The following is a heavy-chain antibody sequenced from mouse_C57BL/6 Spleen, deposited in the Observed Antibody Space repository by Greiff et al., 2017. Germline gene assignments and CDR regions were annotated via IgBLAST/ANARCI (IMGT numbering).Heavy chain of an antibody. CDR3: ARQLGRDAMDY. Sequence: VQLQQSGPGLVQPSQSLSITCTVSGFSLTSYGVHWVRQSPGKGLEWLGVIWSGGSTDYNAAFISRLSISKDNSKSQVFFKMNSLQADDTAIYYCARQLGRDAMDYWGQGTSVTVSS. J-gene: IGHJ4*01. V-gene: IGHV2-2*01. CDR1: GFSLTSYG. CDR2: IWSGGST. D-gene: IGHD4-1*02.